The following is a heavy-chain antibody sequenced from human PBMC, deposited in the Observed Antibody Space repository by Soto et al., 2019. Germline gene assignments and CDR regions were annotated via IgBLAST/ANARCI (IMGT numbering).Heavy chain of an antibody. Sequence: ASVKVCCKASGYTFTSYGISWVRQAQRQGLEWMGWISPYTGNTHSASKVQGRLTMTTDTSTSTAYMDLGSLTSDDTAVYYCVMVDNYVTPTPQDVWGQGTTVTVSS. D-gene: IGHD3-16*01. J-gene: IGHJ6*02. CDR3: VMVDNYVTPTPQDV. V-gene: IGHV1-18*01. CDR1: GYTFTSYG. CDR2: ISPYTGNT.